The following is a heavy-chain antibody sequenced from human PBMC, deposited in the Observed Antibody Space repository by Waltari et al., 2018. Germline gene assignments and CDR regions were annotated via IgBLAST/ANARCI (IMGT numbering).Heavy chain of an antibody. CDR3: AGLYMAAFDY. CDR1: GFTFSYHW. CDR2: IKEERGER. D-gene: IGHD1-20*01. V-gene: IGHV3-7*01. Sequence: EVQLVESGGGLVQPGGSLRLSCAASGFTFSYHWMTWVRQAAGKGLETVANIKEERGERYYVHSVKSRFTISRDNAKNPLYLQMNCLIAEDTAMYYCAGLYMAAFDYWDERTLVTGSS. J-gene: IGHJ4*02.